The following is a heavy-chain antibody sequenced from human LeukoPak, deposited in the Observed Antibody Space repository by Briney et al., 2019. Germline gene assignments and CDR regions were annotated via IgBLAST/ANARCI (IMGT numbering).Heavy chain of an antibody. CDR2: INQDGTEK. CDR1: GFTVSSYW. CDR3: AKSATYRFDY. V-gene: IGHV3-7*02. J-gene: IGHJ4*02. D-gene: IGHD3-3*01. Sequence: PGGSLRLSCAVSGFTVSSYWMSWVRQAPGKGLEWVASINQDGTEKKYVDSVKGRFTISRDKAKNSLYLQMNSLRAEDTAVYYCAKSATYRFDYWGQGTLVTVSS.